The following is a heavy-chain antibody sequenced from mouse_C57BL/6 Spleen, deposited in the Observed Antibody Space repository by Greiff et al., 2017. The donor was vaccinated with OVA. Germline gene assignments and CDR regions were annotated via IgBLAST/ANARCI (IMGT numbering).Heavy chain of an antibody. V-gene: IGHV5-17*01. Sequence: EVQVVESGGGLVKPGGSLKLSCAASGFTFSDYGMHWVRQAPEKGLEWVAYISSGSSTIYYADTVKGRFTISRDNAKNTLFLQMTSLRSEDTAMYYCAREEVTTRAMDYWGQGTSVTVSS. D-gene: IGHD2-2*01. J-gene: IGHJ4*01. CDR1: GFTFSDYG. CDR3: AREEVTTRAMDY. CDR2: ISSGSSTI.